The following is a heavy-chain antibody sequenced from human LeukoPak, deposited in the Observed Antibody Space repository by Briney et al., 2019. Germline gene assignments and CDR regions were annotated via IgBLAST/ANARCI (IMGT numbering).Heavy chain of an antibody. J-gene: IGHJ6*03. CDR3: ASGSGSYRTPYYYMDV. D-gene: IGHD3-10*01. V-gene: IGHV3-53*01. CDR1: AFTVSSNY. CDR2: TYGVGIT. Sequence: GGSLSLSSVASAFTVSSNYMSWVRQAPGKGLKWGSGTYGVGITYHADPGKGRVAISRDKSKNTVYLQMSSLGAEDTAVYYCASGSGSYRTPYYYMDVWGTGTTVTVSS.